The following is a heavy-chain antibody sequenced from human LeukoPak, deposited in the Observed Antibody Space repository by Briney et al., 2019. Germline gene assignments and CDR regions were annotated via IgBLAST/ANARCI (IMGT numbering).Heavy chain of an antibody. CDR2: IYYSGST. CDR3: ARASYCSGGSCYSGGYY. J-gene: IGHJ4*02. CDR1: GGSISSSSYY. D-gene: IGHD2-15*01. Sequence: SETLSLTCTVSGGSISSSSYYWGWIRQPPGKGLEWIGSIYYSGSTYYNPSPKSRVTISVDTSKNQFSLKLSSVTAADTAVYYCARASYCSGGSCYSGGYYWGQGTLVTVSS. V-gene: IGHV4-39*07.